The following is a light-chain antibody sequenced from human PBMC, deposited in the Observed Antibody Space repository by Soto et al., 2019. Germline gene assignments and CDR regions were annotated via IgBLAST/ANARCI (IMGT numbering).Light chain of an antibody. Sequence: DIQMTQSPSILSSSVGDRVTITCRSSQTITNWLAWYQQKPGKAPRLLIYDASSLESWVPSRFSGSGSGTEFTLTISSLQSEDFAVYYCQQYNNWPWTFGQGTKVDIK. V-gene: IGKV1-5*01. CDR1: QTITNW. CDR3: QQYNNWPWT. J-gene: IGKJ1*01. CDR2: DAS.